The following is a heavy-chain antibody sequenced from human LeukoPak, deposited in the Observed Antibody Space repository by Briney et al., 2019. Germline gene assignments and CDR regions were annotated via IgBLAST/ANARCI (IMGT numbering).Heavy chain of an antibody. CDR3: ARRRRQQLPHFDY. V-gene: IGHV4-34*01. CDR1: GGSISSYY. D-gene: IGHD6-13*01. CDR2: INHSGST. J-gene: IGHJ4*02. Sequence: SETLSLTCTVSGGSISSYYWSWIRQPPGKGLEWIGEINHSGSTNYNPSLKSRVTISVDTSKNQFSLKLSSVTAADTAVYYCARRRRQQLPHFDYWGQGTLVTVSS.